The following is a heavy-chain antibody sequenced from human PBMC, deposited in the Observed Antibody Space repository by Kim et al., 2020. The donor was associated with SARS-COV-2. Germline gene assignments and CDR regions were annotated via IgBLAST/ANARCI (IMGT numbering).Heavy chain of an antibody. Sequence: GGSLRLSCAASGFTVSSNYMSWVRQAPGKGLEWVSVIYSGGSTYYADSVKGRFTISRDNSKNTLYLQMNSLTAEDTAVYYCARYCPRSSSSVYYFDYWG. CDR1: GFTVSSNY. CDR3: ARYCPRSSSSVYYFDY. V-gene: IGHV3-66*01. D-gene: IGHD6-6*01. J-gene: IGHJ4*01. CDR2: IYSGGST.